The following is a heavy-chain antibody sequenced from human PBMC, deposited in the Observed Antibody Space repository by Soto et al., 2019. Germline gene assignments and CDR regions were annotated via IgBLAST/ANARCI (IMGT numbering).Heavy chain of an antibody. CDR1: GFAFSRAW. D-gene: IGHD2-8*01. Sequence: EVQLVESGGDLVKPGGSIRVSCAASGFAFSRAWMNWVRQAPGKGQEWVGHIQSKTDGGTTDYAAPVKGRFTISRDDSKNTVYLQMNSLKTEDTAAYYCTTCIIYADFPAPNQVENPWGQGTLVTVSS. CDR3: TTCIIYADFPAPNQVENP. CDR2: IQSKTDGGTT. J-gene: IGHJ5*02. V-gene: IGHV3-15*01.